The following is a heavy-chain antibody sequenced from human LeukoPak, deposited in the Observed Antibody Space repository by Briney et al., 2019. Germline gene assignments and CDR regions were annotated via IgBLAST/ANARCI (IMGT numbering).Heavy chain of an antibody. J-gene: IGHJ6*03. CDR3: ARGYSGSYPTTMGRYYYYMDV. CDR1: GYTFTSYD. CDR2: MNPNSGNT. Sequence: ASVKVSCKASGYTFTSYDINWVRQATGQGLEWMGWMNPNSGNTGYAQKFQGRVTMTRNTSISTAYMELSSLRSEDTAVYYCARGYSGSYPTTMGRYYYYMDVWGKGTTVTVSS. D-gene: IGHD1-26*01. V-gene: IGHV1-8*01.